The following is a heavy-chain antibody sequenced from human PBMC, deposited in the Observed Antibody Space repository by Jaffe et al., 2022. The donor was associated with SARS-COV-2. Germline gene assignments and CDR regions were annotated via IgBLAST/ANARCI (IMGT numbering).Heavy chain of an antibody. CDR3: AREGDDAAGANAFDS. J-gene: IGHJ4*02. D-gene: IGHD6-19*01. V-gene: IGHV3-30-3*01. CDR2: TSYDGSDE. CDR1: GFTFSAYH. Sequence: QVQLVESGGGVVQPGRSLRLSCAASGFTFSAYHLHWVRQAPGKGLEWVASTSYDGSDEFYADSVKGRFTISRDNSKNTLYLQMNSLRIEDTAVYSCAREGDDAAGANAFDSWGQGTLVTVSS.